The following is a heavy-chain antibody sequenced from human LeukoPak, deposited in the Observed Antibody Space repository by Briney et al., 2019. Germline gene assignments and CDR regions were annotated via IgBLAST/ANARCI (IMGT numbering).Heavy chain of an antibody. CDR2: IYYSGTT. J-gene: IGHJ3*02. D-gene: IGHD2-21*02. V-gene: IGHV4-39*01. CDR1: GGSISSSNYY. CDR3: AKLPGGDSSSVVAFEI. Sequence: SETLSLTCIVSGGSISSSNYYWGWIRQPPGQGLEWIGTIYYSGTTYYNPSLNSRVTISVDTSKNQLSLKLSSVTAANTAVYYCAKLPGGDSSSVVAFEIWGQGTMVTVSS.